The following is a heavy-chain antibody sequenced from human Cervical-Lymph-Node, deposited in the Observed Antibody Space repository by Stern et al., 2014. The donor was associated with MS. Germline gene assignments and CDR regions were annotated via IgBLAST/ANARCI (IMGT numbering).Heavy chain of an antibody. CDR3: ARDAALFGRNPLDY. J-gene: IGHJ4*02. V-gene: IGHV1-18*01. D-gene: IGHD3/OR15-3a*01. Sequence: QVQLGQSGAEVKKPGASVKVSCKASGYTFTSYGISWVRQAPGQGLEWMGWISAYNGNTNYAQKLQGSATMTTDTSTSTAYMELRSLRSDDTAVYYCARDAALFGRNPLDYWGQGTLVTVSS. CDR2: ISAYNGNT. CDR1: GYTFTSYG.